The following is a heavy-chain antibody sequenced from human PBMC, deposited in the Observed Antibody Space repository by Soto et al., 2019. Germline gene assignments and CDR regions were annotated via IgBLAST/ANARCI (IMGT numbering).Heavy chain of an antibody. CDR1: RFTISGHA. CDR2: ISYDGSDK. D-gene: IGHD6-13*01. V-gene: IGHV3-30*03. CDR3: PTSTWYPPFDY. Sequence: VGSLRLSCAASRFTISGHAIHWVRQAPGKGLEWLAVISYDGSDKFYGDSVKGRFTISRDDSKNTLFLQMNSLKTEDTAVYYCPTSTWYPPFDYWGQGTLVTVS. J-gene: IGHJ4*02.